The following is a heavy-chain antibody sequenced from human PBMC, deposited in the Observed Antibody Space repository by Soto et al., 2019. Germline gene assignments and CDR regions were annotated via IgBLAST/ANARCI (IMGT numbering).Heavy chain of an antibody. J-gene: IGHJ4*02. CDR3: ARDCTNGVCYIDY. V-gene: IGHV3-11*01. CDR2: ISSSGSTI. Sequence: PGGSLSLSCAASGFTFSDYYMSWIRQAPGKGLEWVSYISSSGSTIYYADSVKGRFTISRDNAKNSLYLQMNSLRAEDTAVYYCARDCTNGVCYIDYWGQGTLVTVSS. CDR1: GFTFSDYY. D-gene: IGHD2-8*01.